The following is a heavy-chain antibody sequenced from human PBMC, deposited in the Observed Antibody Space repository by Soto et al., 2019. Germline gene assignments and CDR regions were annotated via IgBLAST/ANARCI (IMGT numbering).Heavy chain of an antibody. CDR1: GYTFTSYG. Sequence: QVQLVQSGAEVKKPGASVKVSCKASGYTFTSYGISWVRQAPGQGLEWMGWISAYNGNTNYAQKLQGRVTMTTDTSTSRAYSELRILGCDDTAVYCGGRVDYGWGIGYGMDFWGKVTTVTVSS. J-gene: IGHJ6*04. V-gene: IGHV1-18*01. CDR2: ISAYNGNT. D-gene: IGHD3-10*01. CDR3: GRVDYGWGIGYGMDF.